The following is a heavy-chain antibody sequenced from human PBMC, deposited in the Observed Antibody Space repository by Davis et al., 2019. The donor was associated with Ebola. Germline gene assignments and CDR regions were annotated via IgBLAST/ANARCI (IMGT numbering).Heavy chain of an antibody. CDR2: IIHIFGTA. J-gene: IGHJ4*02. CDR1: GGTFSSYD. D-gene: IGHD2-2*01. Sequence: AASVKVSCKASGGTFSSYDISWVRQAPGQELEWMGGIIHIFGTANYAQKFQGRVTITADESTSTAYMELSSLRSEDTAVYYCAREGAYCSSTSCYVDYWGQGTLVTVSS. V-gene: IGHV1-69*13. CDR3: AREGAYCSSTSCYVDY.